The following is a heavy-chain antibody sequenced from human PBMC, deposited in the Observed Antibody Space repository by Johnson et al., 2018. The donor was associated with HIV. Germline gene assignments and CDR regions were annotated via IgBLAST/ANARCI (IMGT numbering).Heavy chain of an antibody. CDR1: GFTVSSNY. V-gene: IGHV3-66*01. CDR2: VYSGGNT. D-gene: IGHD3-16*01. J-gene: IGHJ3*01. Sequence: EVQLVESGGGLVQPGGSLRLSCAASGFTVSSNYMSWVRQAPGKGLEWVSIVYSGGNTYYPASVKGKFTISRDNSKNTLYLQMNSLRAEDTAVYYCARVGASRFDAFHVWGQGTMVTVSS. CDR3: ARVGASRFDAFHV.